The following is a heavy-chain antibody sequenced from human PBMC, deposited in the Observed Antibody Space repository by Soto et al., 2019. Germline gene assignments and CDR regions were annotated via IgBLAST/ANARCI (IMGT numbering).Heavy chain of an antibody. Sequence: QGQLVQSGGEVTKPGTSVKVSCKASGYTFTQFGITWVRLAPGQGFVLMGWISAATGTIHYAQKFQDRTTMTIDTATSTAYMDLASLRYDDTAVYYCATTTVGTSLLSWLGPRGQGTQVTVAS. CDR3: ATTTVGTSLLSWLGP. V-gene: IGHV1-18*04. CDR2: ISAATGTI. CDR1: GYTFTQFG. J-gene: IGHJ5*02. D-gene: IGHD2-21*02.